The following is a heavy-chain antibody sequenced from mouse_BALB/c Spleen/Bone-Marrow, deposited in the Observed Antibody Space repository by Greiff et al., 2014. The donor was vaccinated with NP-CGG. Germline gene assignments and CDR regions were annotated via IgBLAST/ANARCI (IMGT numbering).Heavy chain of an antibody. CDR2: ISDGGSYT. CDR3: AREGNYGYFDY. J-gene: IGHJ2*01. D-gene: IGHD1-1*01. CDR1: GFTFSDCY. Sequence: EVKLMESGGGLVKPGGSLKLSCAASGFTFSDCYIYWVRQTPEKRLEWVATISDGGSYTYYPDSVKGRFTISRDNAKNNLYLQMSSLKSEDTAIYYCAREGNYGYFDYWGQGTTLTVSS. V-gene: IGHV5-4*02.